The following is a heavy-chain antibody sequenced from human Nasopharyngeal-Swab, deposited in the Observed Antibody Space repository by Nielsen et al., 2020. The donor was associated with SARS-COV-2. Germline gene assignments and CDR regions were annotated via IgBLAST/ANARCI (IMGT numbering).Heavy chain of an antibody. CDR1: GGSINSGDYY. CDR3: ARAPTVFGVVITAFDY. CDR2: LYYSGST. V-gene: IGHV4-31*03. D-gene: IGHD3-3*01. J-gene: IGHJ4*02. Sequence: SETLSLTCTVSGGSINSGDYYWSWIRQHQGKGLEWIGYLYYSGSTYYNPSLKSRLTISVDTPKNQFSLKLSSVTAADTAVYYCARAPTVFGVVITAFDYWGQGALVTVSS.